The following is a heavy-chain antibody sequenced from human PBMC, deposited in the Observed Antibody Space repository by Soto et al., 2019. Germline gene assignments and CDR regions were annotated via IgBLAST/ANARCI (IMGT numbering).Heavy chain of an antibody. CDR2: ISGGGDAA. D-gene: IGHD7-27*01. CDR3: ARKILGSTTRPNYWYFDL. J-gene: IGHJ2*01. CDR1: GFTFINYA. Sequence: EVQVLESGGGLVQPGGSLRLSCAGSGFTFINYAMNWVRQAPGKGLEWVSSISGGGDAAFFPDSVRGRFTISRANSKQSVTQQMNRLGVDDTAVYYCARKILGSTTRPNYWYFDLWGRGTLVTVSS. V-gene: IGHV3-23*01.